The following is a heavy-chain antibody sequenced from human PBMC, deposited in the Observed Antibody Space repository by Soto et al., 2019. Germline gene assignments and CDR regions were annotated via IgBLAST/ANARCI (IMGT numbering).Heavy chain of an antibody. D-gene: IGHD3-16*01. Sequence: EVQLLESGGGLVQPGGSLRLSCAASGFTFSSYAMSWVRQAPGKGLEWVSGISGSGRNTYYADSVKGRFTISRDNSKNPLYLEMKAPRPEDTALYYWGKGGKERGGGYFDYWGQGTLVTVSS. CDR3: GKGGKERGGGYFDY. V-gene: IGHV3-23*01. J-gene: IGHJ4*02. CDR1: GFTFSSYA. CDR2: ISGSGRNT.